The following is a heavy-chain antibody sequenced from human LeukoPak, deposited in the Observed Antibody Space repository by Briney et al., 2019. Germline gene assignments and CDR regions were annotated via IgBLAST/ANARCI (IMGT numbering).Heavy chain of an antibody. D-gene: IGHD1-1*01. V-gene: IGHV3-21*01. J-gene: IGHJ4*02. CDR1: GFTVSSNS. Sequence: TGGSLRLSCTVSGFTVSSNSMSWVRQAPGKGLEWVSSISSSSSYIHYADSVRGRFTISRDNAKNSLFLQMNSLRGEDTAVYYCARCTTGKTFGSLREIKKSREIDYWGQGTLVTVSS. CDR2: ISSSSSYI. CDR3: ARCTTGKTFGSLREIKKSREIDY.